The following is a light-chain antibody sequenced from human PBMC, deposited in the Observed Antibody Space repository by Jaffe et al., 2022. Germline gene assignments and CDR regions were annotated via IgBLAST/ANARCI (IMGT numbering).Light chain of an antibody. CDR1: QSLLRRDGKTY. V-gene: IGKV2-29*02. Sequence: DIVMTQTPLSLSVTPGQSASISCKSSQSLLRRDGKTYLFWYQKKPGQSPQLLIYEVSRRFSGVSDRFSGSGSGTDFTLQISRVEAEDVGIYYCMQGTYYPPTFGQGTKVEIK. J-gene: IGKJ1*01. CDR3: MQGTYYPPT. CDR2: EVS.